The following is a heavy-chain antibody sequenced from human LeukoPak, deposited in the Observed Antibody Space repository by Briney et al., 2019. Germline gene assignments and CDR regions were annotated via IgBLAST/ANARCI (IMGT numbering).Heavy chain of an antibody. CDR1: GDSISSYY. Sequence: NPSETLSLTCTVSGDSISSYYWSWLRQPPGKGLEWIGYIYSSGITNYNPSLKSRVTISTDTSKNQLSLQLTSVTAADTAVYYCARRGNQFDYWGQGTLVAVSS. D-gene: IGHD1-14*01. V-gene: IGHV4-4*09. CDR2: IYSSGIT. CDR3: ARRGNQFDY. J-gene: IGHJ4*02.